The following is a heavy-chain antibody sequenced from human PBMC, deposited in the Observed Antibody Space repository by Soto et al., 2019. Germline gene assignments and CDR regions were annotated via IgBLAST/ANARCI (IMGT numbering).Heavy chain of an antibody. Sequence: QITLKESGPTLVKLTQTLKLTCSFSGFSLTSTGVGVGWFRQPPGKALEWLGLTYWNEDDRYRSSLRSRLTITKDTSKNQVVLTMTNMAPEDTATYYCAHRPGGSGWRYFFDYWGQGTLVTVSS. J-gene: IGHJ4*02. D-gene: IGHD6-19*01. CDR1: GFSLTSTGVG. V-gene: IGHV2-5*01. CDR3: AHRPGGSGWRYFFDY. CDR2: TYWNEDD.